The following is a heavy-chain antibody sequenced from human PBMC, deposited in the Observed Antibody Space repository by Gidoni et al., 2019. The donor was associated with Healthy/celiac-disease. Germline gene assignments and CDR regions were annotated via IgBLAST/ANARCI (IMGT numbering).Heavy chain of an antibody. J-gene: IGHJ3*02. CDR1: GFTFSSYE. CDR2: ISSSGSTI. CDR3: ARMVPSSWLPTPGAFDI. D-gene: IGHD3-22*01. V-gene: IGHV3-48*03. Sequence: EVQLVESGGGLVQPGGSLRLSCAASGFTFSSYEMNWVRQAPGKGLEWVSYISSSGSTIYYADSVKGRFTISRDNAKNSLYLQMNSLRAEDTAVYYCARMVPSSWLPTPGAFDIWGQGTMVTVSS.